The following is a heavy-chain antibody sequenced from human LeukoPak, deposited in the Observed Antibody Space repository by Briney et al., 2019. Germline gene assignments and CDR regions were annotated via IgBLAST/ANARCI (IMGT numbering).Heavy chain of an antibody. Sequence: SETLSLTCTVSGGSISNYYWSWVRQPPGKGLEWIGYIYYSGSTNYNASLKNRGTISVDTSKKKFPLKLSSVTAADTAVYYCARSPMYYYDSSGYYVFGGQGTLVTVSS. CDR1: GGSISNYY. D-gene: IGHD3-22*01. CDR3: ARSPMYYYDSSGYYVF. V-gene: IGHV4-59*01. CDR2: IYYSGST. J-gene: IGHJ4*02.